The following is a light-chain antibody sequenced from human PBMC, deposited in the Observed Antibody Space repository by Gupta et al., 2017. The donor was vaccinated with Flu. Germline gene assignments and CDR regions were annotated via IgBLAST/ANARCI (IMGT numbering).Light chain of an antibody. J-gene: IGKJ4*01. Sequence: DIQLTQSPSSLSASVGDRVTITCRASQDIRTWLAWYQQKPEKASKSLIYAASNLQSGVPSRFSGGGSGTDFTLTISSLQPEDFATYYCQQDNSFPLTFGGGTKVEIK. CDR2: AAS. V-gene: IGKV1D-16*01. CDR3: QQDNSFPLT. CDR1: QDIRTW.